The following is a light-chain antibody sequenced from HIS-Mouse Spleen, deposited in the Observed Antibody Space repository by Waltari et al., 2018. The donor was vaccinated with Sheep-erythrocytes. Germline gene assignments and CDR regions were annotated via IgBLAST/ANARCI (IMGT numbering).Light chain of an antibody. CDR3: CSYAGSSTPWV. CDR1: SSDVGSYNF. CDR2: EGS. V-gene: IGLV2-23*01. J-gene: IGLJ3*02. Sequence: QSALTQPASVSGSPGQSITISCTGTSSDVGSYNFVSWYQQHPGKAPKLMIYEGSKRPSGVSTRCSGSKSVNTASLTISWVQAADEAAYYCCSYAGSSTPWVFGGGTKLTVL.